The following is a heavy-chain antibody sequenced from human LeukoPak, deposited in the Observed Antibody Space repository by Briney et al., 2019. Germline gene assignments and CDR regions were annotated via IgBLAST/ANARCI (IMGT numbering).Heavy chain of an antibody. Sequence: SETLSLTCTVSGGSISSYYWSWIRQPPGKGLEWIGYIYYSGSTNYNPSLKSRVTISVDTSKNQFSLKLGSVTAADTAVYYCARDVTMVRGVIGSGMDVWGQGTTVTVSS. CDR2: IYYSGST. J-gene: IGHJ6*02. D-gene: IGHD3-10*01. CDR1: GGSISSYY. V-gene: IGHV4-59*01. CDR3: ARDVTMVRGVIGSGMDV.